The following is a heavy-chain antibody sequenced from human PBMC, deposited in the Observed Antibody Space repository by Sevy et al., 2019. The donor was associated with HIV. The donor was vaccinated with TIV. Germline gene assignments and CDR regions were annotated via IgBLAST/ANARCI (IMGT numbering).Heavy chain of an antibody. CDR2: MNPNSGNT. V-gene: IGHV1-8*01. Sequence: ASVKVSCKASGCTFTSYDINWVRQATGQGLEWMGWMNPNSGNTGYAQKFQGRVTMTRNTSISTAYMELSSLRSEDTAVYYCARARVLVGASAFDIWGQGTMVTVSS. J-gene: IGHJ3*02. CDR3: ARARVLVGASAFDI. CDR1: GCTFTSYD. D-gene: IGHD1-26*01.